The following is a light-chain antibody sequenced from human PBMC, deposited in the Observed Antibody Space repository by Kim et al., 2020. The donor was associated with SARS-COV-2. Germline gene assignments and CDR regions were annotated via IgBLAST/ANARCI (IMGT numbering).Light chain of an antibody. CDR2: DNT. Sequence: QRVTISCTGSTSNIGAGYDVHWYQEPPGSAPKLLIYDNTNRPSGVPDRFSGSKSGTSASLAITGLQAEDEGDYYCQSYDRSLSGSVFGGGTKLTVL. J-gene: IGLJ3*02. CDR1: TSNIGAGYD. CDR3: QSYDRSLSGSV. V-gene: IGLV1-40*01.